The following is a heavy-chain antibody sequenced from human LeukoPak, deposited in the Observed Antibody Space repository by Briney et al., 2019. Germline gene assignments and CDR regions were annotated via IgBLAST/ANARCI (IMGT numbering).Heavy chain of an antibody. CDR2: IYYSGST. D-gene: IGHD3-10*01. V-gene: IGHV4-59*08. J-gene: IGHJ3*02. Sequence: SETLSLTCAVYGGSFSGYYWSWIRQPPGNGLEWIGYIYYSGSTNYNPSLKSRVTISVDTSKNQFSLKLSSVTAADTAVYYCARRAGSGSTKVFDIWGQGTMVTVSS. CDR3: ARRAGSGSTKVFDI. CDR1: GGSFSGYY.